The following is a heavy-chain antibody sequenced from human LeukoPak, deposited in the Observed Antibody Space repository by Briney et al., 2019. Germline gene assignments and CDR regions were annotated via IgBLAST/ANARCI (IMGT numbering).Heavy chain of an antibody. J-gene: IGHJ4*02. D-gene: IGHD3/OR15-3a*01. CDR2: IYYSGST. CDR3: ARDRGPGTFDY. Sequence: SETLSLTCTVSGVSISSYYWSWIRQPPGKGLEWIAYIYYSGSTNYNPSLKSRVTISVDTSKNQFSLKLSSVTAADTAVYYCARDRGPGTFDYWGQGTLVTVSS. V-gene: IGHV4-59*01. CDR1: GVSISSYY.